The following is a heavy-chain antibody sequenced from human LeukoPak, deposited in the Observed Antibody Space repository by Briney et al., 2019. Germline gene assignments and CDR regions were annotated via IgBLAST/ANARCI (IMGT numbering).Heavy chain of an antibody. Sequence: GGSLRLSCAASGFTFSSYAMSWVRQAPGKGLEWVSAISGSGVSPYYADSVKGRFTISRDNSKNTLYLQMNSLRAEDTAVYYCAKGNGIAVAGTIDYWGQGTLVTVSS. CDR1: GFTFSSYA. CDR2: ISGSGVSP. D-gene: IGHD6-19*01. V-gene: IGHV3-23*01. CDR3: AKGNGIAVAGTIDY. J-gene: IGHJ4*02.